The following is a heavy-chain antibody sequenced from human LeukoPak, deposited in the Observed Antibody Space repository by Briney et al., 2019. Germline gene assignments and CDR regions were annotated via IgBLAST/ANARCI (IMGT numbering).Heavy chain of an antibody. D-gene: IGHD4-17*01. Sequence: QSRGSLRLSCAASGFTFSSYAMSWVRQAPGKGLEWVSCVSGSGGSINYADSVKGRFTISRDNSKNTLYLQMNSLRAEDTAVYHCAKSVAVTTGGYFDYWGQGTLVTGSS. V-gene: IGHV3-23*01. J-gene: IGHJ4*02. CDR2: VSGSGGSI. CDR3: AKSVAVTTGGYFDY. CDR1: GFTFSSYA.